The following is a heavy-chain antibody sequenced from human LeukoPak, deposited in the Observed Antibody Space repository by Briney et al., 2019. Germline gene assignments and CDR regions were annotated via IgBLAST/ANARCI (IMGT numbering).Heavy chain of an antibody. Sequence: SETLSLTCTVSGGSISSGSYYWSWLRQPAGKGLEWIGHIYTSGSTKYNPSLKSRVTISADTSKNQFSLKLSSVTAADTAVYYCARDFVIAATTEYFQYWGQGTLVTVSS. V-gene: IGHV4-61*09. CDR3: ARDFVIAATTEYFQY. D-gene: IGHD6-13*01. J-gene: IGHJ1*01. CDR1: GGSISSGSYY. CDR2: IYTSGST.